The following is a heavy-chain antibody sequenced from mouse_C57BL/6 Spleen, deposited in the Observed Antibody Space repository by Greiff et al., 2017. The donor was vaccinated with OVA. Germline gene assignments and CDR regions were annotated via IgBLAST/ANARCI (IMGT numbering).Heavy chain of an antibody. Sequence: VMLVESGPGLVAPSQSLSITCTVSGFSLTSYAISWVRQPPGKGLEWLGVIWTGGGTNYNSALKSRLSISKDNSKSQVFLKMNSLQTDDTARYYCARDDGYIYYAMDYWGQGTSVTVSS. CDR3: ARDDGYIYYAMDY. J-gene: IGHJ4*01. V-gene: IGHV2-9-1*01. CDR2: IWTGGGT. D-gene: IGHD2-3*01. CDR1: GFSLTSYA.